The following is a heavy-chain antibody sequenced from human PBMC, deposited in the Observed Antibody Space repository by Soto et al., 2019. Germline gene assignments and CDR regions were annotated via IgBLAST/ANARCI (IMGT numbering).Heavy chain of an antibody. CDR1: GFTLTSYT. CDR3: VRERGLSSFYGMDV. Sequence: GGSLRLSCAASGFTLTSYTMNWVRQASGKGLEWVPSITSSSSHIYYADSVKGRFTISRDNAGNSLYLQMNSLRAEDSAVYYCVRERGLSSFYGMDVWGQGTTVTVSS. V-gene: IGHV3-21*01. J-gene: IGHJ6*02. CDR2: ITSSSSHI. D-gene: IGHD3-10*01.